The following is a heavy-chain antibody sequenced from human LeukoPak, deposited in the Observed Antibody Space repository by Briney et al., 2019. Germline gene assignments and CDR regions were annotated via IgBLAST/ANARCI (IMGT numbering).Heavy chain of an antibody. Sequence: GASVKVSCKASGYTFTTYAMNWVRQAPGQGLEWMGGIIPIFGTANYAQKFQGRVTITADESTSTAYMELSSLRSEDTAVYYCAASIAAAGTESLFDPWGQGTLVTVSS. CDR2: IIPIFGTA. V-gene: IGHV1-69*13. J-gene: IGHJ5*02. CDR3: AASIAAAGTESLFDP. D-gene: IGHD6-13*01. CDR1: GYTFTTYA.